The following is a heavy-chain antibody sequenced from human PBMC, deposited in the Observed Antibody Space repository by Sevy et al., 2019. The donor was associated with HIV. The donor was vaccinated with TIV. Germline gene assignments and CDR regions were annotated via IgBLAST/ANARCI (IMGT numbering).Heavy chain of an antibody. V-gene: IGHV4-34*01. CDR3: ARTEAFYGDVRGNWFDP. CDR1: GGSFSGYY. Sequence: SETLSLTCAVYGGSFSGYYWSWIRQPPGKGLEWIGEINHSGSTNYNPSLKSRVTISVDTSKNQFSLKLSSVTAVDTAVYYCARTEAFYGDVRGNWFDPWGQGTLVTVSS. J-gene: IGHJ5*02. CDR2: INHSGST. D-gene: IGHD4-17*01.